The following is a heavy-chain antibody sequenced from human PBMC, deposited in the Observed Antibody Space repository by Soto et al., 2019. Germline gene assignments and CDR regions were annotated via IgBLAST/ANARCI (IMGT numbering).Heavy chain of an antibody. CDR1: GYTFTGYY. D-gene: IGHD3-10*01. V-gene: IGHV1-2*02. CDR2: INPNSGGT. Sequence: ASVKVSCTASGYTFTGYYMHWVRQAPGQGLEWMGWINPNSGGTNYAQKFQGRVTMTRDTSISTAYMELSRLRSDDTAVYYCARGSGTPYGSGSYYNPHHDAFDIWGQGTMVTVSS. J-gene: IGHJ3*02. CDR3: ARGSGTPYGSGSYYNPHHDAFDI.